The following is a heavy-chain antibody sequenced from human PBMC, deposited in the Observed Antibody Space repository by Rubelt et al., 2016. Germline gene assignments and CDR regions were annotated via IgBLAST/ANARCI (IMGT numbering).Heavy chain of an antibody. D-gene: IGHD4-23*01. CDR2: ISYDGSNK. CDR1: GFTFSSYA. CDR3: ARPKPRWLDAFDI. V-gene: IGHV3-30*04. J-gene: IGHJ3*02. Sequence: VEARGGVVQPGRSLRLSCAASGFTFSSYAMHWVRQAPGKGLEWVAVISYDGSNKYYADSVKGRFTISRDNSKNTLYLQMNSLRAEDTAGYYCARPKPRWLDAFDIWGQGTMVTVSS.